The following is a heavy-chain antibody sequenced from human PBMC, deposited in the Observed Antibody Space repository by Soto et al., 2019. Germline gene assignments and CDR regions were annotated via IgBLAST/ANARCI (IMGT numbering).Heavy chain of an antibody. CDR3: AKDRCGGSSCFFVY. J-gene: IGHJ4*02. Sequence: GGSLRLSCVASGFTFTNYAMNWVRQVPGEGPEWVSTVSNNGGSTFFADSVKGRFTISRDNSKNTLYLQMNTLRVEDTAIYYCAKDRCGGSSCFFVYWGQGTLVTVSS. D-gene: IGHD2-21*01. V-gene: IGHV3-23*01. CDR2: VSNNGGST. CDR1: GFTFTNYA.